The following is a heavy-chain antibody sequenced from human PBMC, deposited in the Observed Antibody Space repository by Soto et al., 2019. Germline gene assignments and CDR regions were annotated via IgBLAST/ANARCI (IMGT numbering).Heavy chain of an antibody. CDR1: GFTFSSYA. V-gene: IGHV3-30-3*01. J-gene: IGHJ6*02. CDR2: ISYDGSNK. Sequence: QVQLVESGGGVVQPGRSLRLSCAASGFTFSSYAMHWVRQAPGKGLEWVAVISYDGSNKYYADSVKGRFTISRDNSKNTLYLQMNSLRAEDTAVYYCARGFATFGEQAYYYGMHVWGQGTTVTVSS. CDR3: ARGFATFGEQAYYYGMHV. D-gene: IGHD3-16*01.